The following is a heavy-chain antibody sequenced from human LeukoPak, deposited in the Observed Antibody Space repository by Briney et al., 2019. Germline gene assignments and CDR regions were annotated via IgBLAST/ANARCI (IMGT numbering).Heavy chain of an antibody. Sequence: PGGSLRLSCAASGFTFDDYGMSWVRQAPGKGLEWVSSISGSGGTTYYADSVKGRFTISRDNSKNTLYLQMNSLRPEDTAVYYCATHRGSGYHLDYWGQGTLVTASS. J-gene: IGHJ4*02. CDR1: GFTFDDYG. CDR3: ATHRGSGYHLDY. D-gene: IGHD3-3*01. V-gene: IGHV3-23*01. CDR2: ISGSGGTT.